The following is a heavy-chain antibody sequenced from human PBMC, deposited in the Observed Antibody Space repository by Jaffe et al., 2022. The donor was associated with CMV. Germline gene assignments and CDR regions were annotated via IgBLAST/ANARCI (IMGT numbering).Heavy chain of an antibody. CDR1: GYTFNDYY. V-gene: IGHV1-2*02. CDR2: INPKNGGT. J-gene: IGHJ3*02. D-gene: IGHD6-6*01. CDR3: ARDDGSSSENALDI. Sequence: QVQLVQSGAEVKKPGASVKVSCKASGYTFNDYYIHWVRQAPGQGLEWMAWINPKNGGTHYAQRFQGRVTLTRDTSISTGYMELSRLTSDDTAVYYCARDDGSSSENALDIWGQGTKVTVSA.